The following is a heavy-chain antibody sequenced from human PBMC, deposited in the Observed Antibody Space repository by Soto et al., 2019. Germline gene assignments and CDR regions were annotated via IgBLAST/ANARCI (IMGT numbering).Heavy chain of an antibody. CDR1: GFTFSDYY. V-gene: IGHV3-11*01. Sequence: QVQLVESGGGLVKPGGSLRLSCAASGFTFSDYYMSWIRQAPGKGLEWVSYISSSGSTIYYADSVKGRFTISRDNAKNSLYLQMNSLRAEDTAVYYCARVGMVTIFGVVESYYGMDVWGQGTTVTVS. CDR3: ARVGMVTIFGVVESYYGMDV. J-gene: IGHJ6*02. D-gene: IGHD3-3*01. CDR2: ISSSGSTI.